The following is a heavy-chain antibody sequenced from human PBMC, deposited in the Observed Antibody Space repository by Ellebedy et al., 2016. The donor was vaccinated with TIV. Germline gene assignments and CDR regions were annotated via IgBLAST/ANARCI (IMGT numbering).Heavy chain of an antibody. Sequence: GESLKISCAASGFTFSSYAMSWVRQAPGKGLEWVSGIVGSGAQKYADSMKGRFTISRDDAKNSLYLQMNSLRAEDTAVYYCARDIYYYESSGYYYVPWYFDLWGRGTLVTVSS. CDR3: ARDIYYYESSGYYYVPWYFDL. D-gene: IGHD3-22*01. CDR1: GFTFSSYA. CDR2: IVGSGA. V-gene: IGHV3-23*01. J-gene: IGHJ2*01.